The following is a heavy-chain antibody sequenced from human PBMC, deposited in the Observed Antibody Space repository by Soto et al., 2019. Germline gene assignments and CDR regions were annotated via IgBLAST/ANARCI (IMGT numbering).Heavy chain of an antibody. D-gene: IGHD5-18*01. CDR2: IDPSDSYT. Sequence: EVQLVQSGAEVKKPGESLRISCEGSGYTFTSYYITWARQLPGKGLGWMGRIDPSDSYTTYNPSFRGHVTISADKSIRTAYLQWSSLEASDSGMYYCARGDTAVVQKGVDVWGQGTPVTVSS. CDR3: ARGDTAVVQKGVDV. CDR1: GYTFTSYY. V-gene: IGHV5-10-1*03. J-gene: IGHJ6*02.